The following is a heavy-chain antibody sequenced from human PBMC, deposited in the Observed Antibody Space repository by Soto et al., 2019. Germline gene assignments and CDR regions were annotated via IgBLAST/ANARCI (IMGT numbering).Heavy chain of an antibody. Sequence: QVQPQQGGTGLLKPSETRSLTCPVYGGSFITSYGTGIRQPPGKGLEWIGEINHSGNTQYNPSLKSRVTMSLDTSKNQFSLKLTSVTAADTAVYYCFGWLGSNWLDPWGQGTLVTVSS. CDR3: FGWLGSNWLDP. CDR2: INHSGNT. CDR1: GGSFITSY. V-gene: IGHV4-34*01. D-gene: IGHD3-22*01. J-gene: IGHJ5*02.